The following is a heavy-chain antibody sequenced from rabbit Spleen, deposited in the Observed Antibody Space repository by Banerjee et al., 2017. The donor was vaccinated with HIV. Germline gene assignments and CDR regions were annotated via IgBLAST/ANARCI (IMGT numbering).Heavy chain of an antibody. CDR2: IDVAKYGTS. D-gene: IGHD4-2*01. CDR1: GLDLSSRYW. V-gene: IGHV1S45*01. CDR3: ARDAAGREDFNL. J-gene: IGHJ4*01. Sequence: QEQLVESGGGLVQPGGSLKLSCKASGLDLSSRYWICWVRQAPGKGLEWIACIDVAKYGTSYYTSWAKGRFTISKTSSTTVTLHMTSLTVADTATYFCARDAAGREDFNLWGPGTLVTVS.